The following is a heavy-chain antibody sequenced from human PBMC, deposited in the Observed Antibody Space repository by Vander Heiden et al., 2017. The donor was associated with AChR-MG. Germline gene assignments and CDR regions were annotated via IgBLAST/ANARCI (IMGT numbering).Heavy chain of an antibody. CDR2: ISAYNGNT. D-gene: IGHD3-10*01. CDR3: AGESPGLDAFDI. J-gene: IGHJ3*02. V-gene: IGHV1-18*01. Sequence: QVQLVQSGAEVKKPGASVKVSCKPSGYPFTSYGISWVRQAPGQGLEWMGWISAYNGNTNYAQKLQGRVTMTTDTSTSTAYMGLRSLRSDDTAVYYCAGESPGLDAFDIWGQGTMVTVSS. CDR1: GYPFTSYG.